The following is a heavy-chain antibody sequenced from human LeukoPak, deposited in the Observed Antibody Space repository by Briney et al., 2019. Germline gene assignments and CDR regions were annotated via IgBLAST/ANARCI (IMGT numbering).Heavy chain of an antibody. CDR1: GGSISSYY. CDR3: ARNGQLTYYYGMDV. D-gene: IGHD6-13*01. Sequence: SETLSLTCTVSGGSISSYYWSWIRQPPGKGLEWIGYIYYSGSTNYNPSLRSRVTISVDTSKNQFSLKLSSVTAADTAVYYCARNGQLTYYYGMDVWGQGTTVTVSS. CDR2: IYYSGST. J-gene: IGHJ6*02. V-gene: IGHV4-59*01.